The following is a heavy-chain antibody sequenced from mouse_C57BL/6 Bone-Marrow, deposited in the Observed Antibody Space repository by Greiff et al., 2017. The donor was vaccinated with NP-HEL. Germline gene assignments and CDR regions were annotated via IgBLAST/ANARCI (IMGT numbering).Heavy chain of an antibody. CDR3: ARRGYYGSSPFAY. Sequence: VQLQQSGPELVKPGASVKMSCKASGYTFTDYNMHWVKQSHGKSLEWIGYINPNNGGTSYNQKFKGKATLTVNKSSSTAYMELRSLTSEDSAVYYCARRGYYGSSPFAYWGQGTLVTASA. V-gene: IGHV1-22*01. CDR2: INPNNGGT. CDR1: GYTFTDYN. J-gene: IGHJ3*01. D-gene: IGHD1-1*01.